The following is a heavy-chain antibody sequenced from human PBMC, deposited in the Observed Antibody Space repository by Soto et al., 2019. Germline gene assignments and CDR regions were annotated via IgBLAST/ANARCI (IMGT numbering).Heavy chain of an antibody. CDR3: ARISDRAGYYYGRRGGFDP. CDR1: GGTFSSYA. D-gene: IGHD3-10*01. J-gene: IGHJ5*02. Sequence: SVKVSCKASGGTFSSYAISWVRQAPGQGLEWMGGIIPIFVTANYAQKFQGRVTITADKSTSTTYMELSSLRSEDTAMYYIARISDRAGYYYGRRGGFDPWGQGTLVTVSS. V-gene: IGHV1-69*06. CDR2: IIPIFVTA.